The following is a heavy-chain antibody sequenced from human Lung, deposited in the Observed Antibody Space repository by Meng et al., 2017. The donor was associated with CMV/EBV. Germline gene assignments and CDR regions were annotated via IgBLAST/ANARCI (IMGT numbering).Heavy chain of an antibody. CDR2: IYYTGST. CDR3: ARATGGNGLVAYYYYGLDV. V-gene: IGHV4-59*01. CDR1: GGSISGYY. D-gene: IGHD5-12*01. J-gene: IGHJ6*02. Sequence: SXTLSLTCTVSGGSISGYYWSWIRQPPGKGLEWIGYIYYTGSTNYNPSLKSRVAISLDTSKNQFSLKLRSVTAADTAVYYCARATGGNGLVAYYYYGLDVWGQGXTVTVS.